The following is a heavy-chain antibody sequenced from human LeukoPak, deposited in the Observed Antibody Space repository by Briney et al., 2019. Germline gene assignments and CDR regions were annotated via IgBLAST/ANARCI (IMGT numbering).Heavy chain of an antibody. D-gene: IGHD1-26*01. CDR2: ISGSGGTT. J-gene: IGHJ4*01. CDR3: AKIPLVGASTSLDC. V-gene: IGHV3-23*01. Sequence: GGSLRLSCAASGFTFSSYAMSWVRQAPGKGLEWVSGISGSGGTTYYADSVKGRFTISRDNSKNTLYLQVNSLRAEDTAVYYCAKIPLVGASTSLDCWGHGTLVTVSS. CDR1: GFTFSSYA.